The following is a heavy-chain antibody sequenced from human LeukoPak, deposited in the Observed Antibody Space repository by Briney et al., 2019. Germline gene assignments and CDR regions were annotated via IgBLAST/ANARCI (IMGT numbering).Heavy chain of an antibody. CDR2: IYPGDSDT. CDR1: GYNFISYW. Sequence: GESLKISCKGSGYNFISYWIGWVRQMPGKGLEWMGIIYPGDSDTRYSPSFQGQVTISADKPISTAYLQWRSLKASDSAMYYCARRIAGSGVDYWGQGTLATVSS. V-gene: IGHV5-51*01. J-gene: IGHJ4*02. D-gene: IGHD6-13*01. CDR3: ARRIAGSGVDY.